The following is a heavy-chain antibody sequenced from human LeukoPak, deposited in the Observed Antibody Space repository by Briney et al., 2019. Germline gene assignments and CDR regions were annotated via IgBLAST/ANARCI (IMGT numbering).Heavy chain of an antibody. D-gene: IGHD3-3*01. CDR3: ARGVYENNWFDP. Sequence: ASVKVSCXASGYTFTGYYMHWVRQARGQGLEWMGWINPNSGGTNYAQKLQGRVTMTRDTSISTAYMELSRLRSDDTAVYYCARGVYENNWFDPWGQGTLVTVSS. J-gene: IGHJ5*02. CDR1: GYTFTGYY. V-gene: IGHV1-2*02. CDR2: INPNSGGT.